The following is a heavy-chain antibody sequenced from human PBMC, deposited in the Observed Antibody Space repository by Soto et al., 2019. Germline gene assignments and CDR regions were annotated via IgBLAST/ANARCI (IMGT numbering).Heavy chain of an antibody. CDR1: GGSISSGGYY. Sequence: SSETLSLTCTVSGGSISSGGYYWSWIRQHPGKGLEWIGYIYYSGSTYYNPSLKSRVTISVDTSKNQFSLKLSSVTAADTAVYYCARDRLPSGYSSSWYKNYYYYGMDVWGQGTTVTVSS. V-gene: IGHV4-31*03. CDR2: IYYSGST. CDR3: ARDRLPSGYSSSWYKNYYYYGMDV. D-gene: IGHD6-13*01. J-gene: IGHJ6*02.